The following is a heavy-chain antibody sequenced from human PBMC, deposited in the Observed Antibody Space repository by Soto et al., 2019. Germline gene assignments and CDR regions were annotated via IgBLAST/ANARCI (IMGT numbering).Heavy chain of an antibody. V-gene: IGHV1-8*01. J-gene: IGHJ6*02. Sequence: QVQLVQAGAEVKKPGASVKVSCKASGYTFSSYDINWVRQATGQGLEWMGWMNPNTGNTVYAQKFQGRVTMTRNTSISTAYMELSSLRSEDMAVYYCARERAYGMDVWGQGTTVTVSS. CDR2: MNPNTGNT. CDR1: GYTFSSYD. CDR3: ARERAYGMDV.